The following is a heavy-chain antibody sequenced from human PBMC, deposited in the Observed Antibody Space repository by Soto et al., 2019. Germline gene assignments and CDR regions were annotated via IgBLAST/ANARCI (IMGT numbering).Heavy chain of an antibody. D-gene: IGHD3-22*01. CDR1: GFTFSSYG. V-gene: IGHV3-33*01. Sequence: PGGSPRLSCAASGFTFSSYGMHWVRQAPGKGLEWVAVIWYDGSNKYYADSVKGRFTISRDNSKNTLYLQMNSLRAEDTAVYYCARENYPYYYDSSPYFDYWGQGTLVTVSS. J-gene: IGHJ4*02. CDR3: ARENYPYYYDSSPYFDY. CDR2: IWYDGSNK.